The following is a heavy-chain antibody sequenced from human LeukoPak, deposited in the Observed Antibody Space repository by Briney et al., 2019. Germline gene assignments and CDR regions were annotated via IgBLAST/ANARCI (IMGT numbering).Heavy chain of an antibody. CDR3: AREQDIVVVVAATSRYFDY. J-gene: IGHJ4*02. CDR2: INHSGST. V-gene: IGHV4-34*01. D-gene: IGHD2-15*01. CDR1: GGSFSGYY. Sequence: SETLSLTCAVYGGSFSGYYWSWIHQPPGKGLEWIGEINHSGSTNYNPSLKSRVTISVDTSKNQFSLKLSSVTAADTAVYYCAREQDIVVVVAATSRYFDYWGQGTLVTVSS.